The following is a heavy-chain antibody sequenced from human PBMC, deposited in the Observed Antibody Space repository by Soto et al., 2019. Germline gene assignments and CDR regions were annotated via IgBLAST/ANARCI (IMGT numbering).Heavy chain of an antibody. D-gene: IGHD1-26*01. CDR3: AKARVRIVGANSFDY. CDR1: GFTFSNYG. V-gene: IGHV3-30*18. Sequence: PGGSLRLSCVGSGFTFSNYGMHWVRQPPGKGLEWVARISDDGDKRYYADSVRGRLIISRDNSKDTLYLQMNSLGPDDTAVYFCAKARVRIVGANSFDYWGQGAPVPVSS. J-gene: IGHJ4*02. CDR2: ISDDGDKR.